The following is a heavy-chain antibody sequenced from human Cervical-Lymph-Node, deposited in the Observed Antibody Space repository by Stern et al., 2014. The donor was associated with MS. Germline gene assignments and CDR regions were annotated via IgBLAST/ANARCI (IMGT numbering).Heavy chain of an antibody. CDR3: ARVAYCGGDCSAFDS. Sequence: QVQLQESGPGLVKPSQTLSLICAVSGGSMASSTGGYFWSWIRQPPGKGLEWIGFIYYSGSTYYNPSPKRRTTISVDTSKNQVSRRLTSMTAADTAVYYCARVAYCGGDCSAFDSWGQGTLVTVSS. D-gene: IGHD2-21*02. CDR1: GGSMASSTGGYF. CDR2: IYYSGST. V-gene: IGHV4-31*11. J-gene: IGHJ4*02.